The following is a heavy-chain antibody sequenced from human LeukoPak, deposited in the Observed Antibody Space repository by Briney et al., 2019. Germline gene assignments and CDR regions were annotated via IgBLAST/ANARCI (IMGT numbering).Heavy chain of an antibody. CDR3: ASILAVAGTSVDY. V-gene: IGHV3-23*01. Sequence: GGSLRLSCAASGFTFSSYAVSWVRQAPGKGLEWVSAISGSGGSTYYADSVKGRFTISRDNSKNTLYLQMNSLRAEDTAVYYCASILAVAGTSVDYWGQGTLVTVSS. CDR2: ISGSGGST. D-gene: IGHD6-19*01. CDR1: GFTFSSYA. J-gene: IGHJ4*02.